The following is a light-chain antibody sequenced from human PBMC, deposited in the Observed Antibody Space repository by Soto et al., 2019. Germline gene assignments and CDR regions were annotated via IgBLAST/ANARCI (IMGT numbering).Light chain of an antibody. CDR2: GAF. Sequence: EIVMTQSPVTLSVSPGERVTLSCRASQSVSSNLARYQQKPGQAPSLLIYGAFTRATGIPARFSGTGSGTEFTLTISSLQSEDFALYYCKQYNDWPLTFGQGTKVDIK. CDR3: KQYNDWPLT. CDR1: QSVSSN. V-gene: IGKV3-15*01. J-gene: IGKJ1*01.